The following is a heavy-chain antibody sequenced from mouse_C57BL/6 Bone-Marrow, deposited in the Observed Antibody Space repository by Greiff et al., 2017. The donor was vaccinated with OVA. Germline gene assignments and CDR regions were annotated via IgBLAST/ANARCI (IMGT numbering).Heavy chain of an antibody. CDR1: GFTFSSYA. V-gene: IGHV5-9-1*02. D-gene: IGHD2-2*01. J-gene: IGHJ1*03. CDR2: ISSGGDYI. Sequence: EVMLVESGEGLVKPGGSLKLSCAASGFTFSSYAMSWVRQTPEKRLEWVAYISSGGDYIYYADTVKGRFTISRDNARNTLYLQMSSLKSEDTAMYYCTRDNGYYGYFDVWGTGTTVTVSS. CDR3: TRDNGYYGYFDV.